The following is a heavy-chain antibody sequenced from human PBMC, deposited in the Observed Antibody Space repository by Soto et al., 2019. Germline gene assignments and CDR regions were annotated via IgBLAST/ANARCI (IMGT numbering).Heavy chain of an antibody. CDR2: ITWHSDGM. CDR1: GFNFNDHG. V-gene: IGHV3-9*01. J-gene: IGHJ6*03. Sequence: EVQLVESGGGLVQPGRSLRLSCIASGFNFNDHGMHWVRQAPGKGLEWVSGITWHSDGMGYADSVKGRFTISRDNAKNSLYLQMNSLSVEETALYYCAKEDSGFSGYMDVWGKGTTVTVSS. D-gene: IGHD3-10*01. CDR3: AKEDSGFSGYMDV.